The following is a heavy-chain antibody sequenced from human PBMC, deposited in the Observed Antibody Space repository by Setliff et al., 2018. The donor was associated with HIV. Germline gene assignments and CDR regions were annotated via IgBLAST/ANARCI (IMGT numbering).Heavy chain of an antibody. CDR2: IYYRGNT. CDR3: ARDNEQMAVPGAVFDY. CDR1: GGSISTTSSY. J-gene: IGHJ4*02. D-gene: IGHD6-19*01. Sequence: SETLSLTCTVSGGSISTTSSYWGWIRQSPGKGLEWIANIYYRGNTYYNPSLKRRVTISVDTSKNQFSLKLDSVTAADTAVYYCARDNEQMAVPGAVFDYWGQGTLVTISS. V-gene: IGHV4-39*07.